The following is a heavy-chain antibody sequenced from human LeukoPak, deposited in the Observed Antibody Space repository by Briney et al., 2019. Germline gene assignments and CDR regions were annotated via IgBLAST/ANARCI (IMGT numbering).Heavy chain of an antibody. J-gene: IGHJ4*02. CDR2: ISGSGVST. CDR1: GFRFSSYA. CDR3: AKDERNWNYNLASQTYD. D-gene: IGHD1-7*01. V-gene: IGHV3-23*01. Sequence: GGSLRLSCAASGFRFSSYAMSWVRQAPGKGLEWVSAISGSGVSTYYADSVKGRFTVARDNSKNTLYLQMSSLRAEDTAVYYCAKDERNWNYNLASQTYDWGQGTLVTVSS.